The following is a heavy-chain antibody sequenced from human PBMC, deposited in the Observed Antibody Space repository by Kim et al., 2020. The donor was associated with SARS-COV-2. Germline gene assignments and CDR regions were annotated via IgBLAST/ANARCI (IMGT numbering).Heavy chain of an antibody. Sequence: SVKVSCKASGGTFSSYAISWVRQAPGQGLEWMGGIIPIFGTANYAQKFQGRVTITADESTSTAYMELSSLRSEDTAVYYCARDLDSSSSQLRSAFDIWGQGTMVTVSS. CDR3: ARDLDSSSSQLRSAFDI. CDR1: GGTFSSYA. D-gene: IGHD6-6*01. J-gene: IGHJ3*02. V-gene: IGHV1-69*13. CDR2: IIPIFGTA.